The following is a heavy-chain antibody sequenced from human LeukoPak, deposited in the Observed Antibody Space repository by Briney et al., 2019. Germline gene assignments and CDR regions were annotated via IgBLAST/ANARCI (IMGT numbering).Heavy chain of an antibody. D-gene: IGHD1-26*01. Sequence: GRSLRLSCAASGFTFRSYNMNWVRQAPGKGLEWVASISSSSNYIYYVDSVKGRFTISRDNAKNSLYLQMNSLRAEDTAVYYCARGGSYFDYWGQGTLVTVSS. V-gene: IGHV3-21*01. J-gene: IGHJ4*02. CDR3: ARGGSYFDY. CDR2: ISSSSNYI. CDR1: GFTFRSYN.